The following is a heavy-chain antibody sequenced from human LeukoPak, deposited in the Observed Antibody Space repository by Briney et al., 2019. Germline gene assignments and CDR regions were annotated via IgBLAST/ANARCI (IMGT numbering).Heavy chain of an antibody. J-gene: IGHJ4*02. CDR1: GFTFSNYE. D-gene: IGHD3-10*01. CDR2: ISGSGRNM. V-gene: IGHV3-48*03. Sequence: GGSLRLSCAASGFTFSNYEMNWVRQAPGKGLEWVSYISGSGRNMYYADSVKGRFTISRDNAKNPLYLQVNSLRAEDTAVYYCATFIIGPTIDYWGQGTLVTVSS. CDR3: ATFIIGPTIDY.